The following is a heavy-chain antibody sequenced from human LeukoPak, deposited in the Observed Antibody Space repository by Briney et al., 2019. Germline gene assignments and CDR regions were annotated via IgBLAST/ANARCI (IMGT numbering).Heavy chain of an antibody. Sequence: PGGSLRLSCAVSDFSFSIFAMHWVRKAPGKQLEYVSAITSNGGSTYYADSVKGRFTISRDNSKNTLYLQMGSLRPEDMAVYYCVRWGYYSNYDYWGQGTLVTVSS. J-gene: IGHJ4*02. CDR2: ITSNGGST. V-gene: IGHV3-64*02. CDR3: VRWGYYSNYDY. CDR1: DFSFSIFA. D-gene: IGHD4-11*01.